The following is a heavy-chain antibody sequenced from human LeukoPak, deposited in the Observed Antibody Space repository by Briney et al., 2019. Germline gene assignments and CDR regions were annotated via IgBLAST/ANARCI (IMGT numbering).Heavy chain of an antibody. D-gene: IGHD5-12*01. J-gene: IGHJ4*01. CDR2: IYYSGSA. V-gene: IGHV4-59*01. CDR3: ARTGVVATSYFFDY. CDR1: GGSISSYY. Sequence: KPSETLPLTCTVSGGSISSYYWSWIRQPPGKGLEWIGFIYYSGSANYNPSLRSRVTISVDTSKNQFSLKLTSVTAADTAVYYCARTGVVATSYFFDYWGHGTLVTVSS.